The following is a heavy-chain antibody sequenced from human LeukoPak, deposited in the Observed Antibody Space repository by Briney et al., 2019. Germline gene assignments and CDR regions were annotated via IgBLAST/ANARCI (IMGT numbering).Heavy chain of an antibody. J-gene: IGHJ4*02. Sequence: PGGSLRLSCAASGFTFSDHCMDWVRQAPGKGLEWVSVISVSGDTYYADSVKGRFTTSRDNSKNTLFLQINSLRAEDTAVYYCARPPSVTMIVMEVWGQGTLVTVSS. D-gene: IGHD3-22*01. CDR3: ARPPSVTMIVMEV. V-gene: IGHV3-23*01. CDR1: GFTFSDHC. CDR2: ISVSGDT.